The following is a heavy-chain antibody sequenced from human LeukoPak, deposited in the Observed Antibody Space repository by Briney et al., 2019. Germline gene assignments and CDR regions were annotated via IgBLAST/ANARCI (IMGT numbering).Heavy chain of an antibody. V-gene: IGHV3-7*03. J-gene: IGHJ4*02. Sequence: PGGSLRLSCAASGFTFSTSWMDWVRQAPGKGLEWVANINPDGSEKFHVDSVKGRFTISRDNAKNSLYLQMNSLRAEDTAVYYCARDFGHSQFDYWGQGSLVTVSS. D-gene: IGHD3/OR15-3a*01. CDR1: GFTFSTSW. CDR3: ARDFGHSQFDY. CDR2: INPDGSEK.